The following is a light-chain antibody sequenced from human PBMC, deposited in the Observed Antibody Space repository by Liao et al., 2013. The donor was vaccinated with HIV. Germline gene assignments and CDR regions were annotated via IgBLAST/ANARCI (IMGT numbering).Light chain of an antibody. CDR1: KLGDKY. CDR2: QDT. V-gene: IGLV3-1*01. CDR3: QAWDIRTGV. Sequence: SYELTQPPSVSVSPGQTASITCSGDKLGDKYACWYQQKPGQSPVLVIYQDTKRPSGIPERFSGSKSGNTATLTISGTQAMDEADYYCQAWDIRTGVFGGGTKLTVL. J-gene: IGLJ3*02.